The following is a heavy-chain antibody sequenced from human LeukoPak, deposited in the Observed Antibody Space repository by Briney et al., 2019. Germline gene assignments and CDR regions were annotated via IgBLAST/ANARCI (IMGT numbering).Heavy chain of an antibody. J-gene: IGHJ4*02. CDR1: GGSVSSGTYF. D-gene: IGHD2-2*01. V-gene: IGHV4-61*01. CDR2: IHHSGSI. CDR3: ARGRFSSSSLL. Sequence: PSETLSLTCTVSGGSVSSGTYFWSWIRQPPGKGLEWIGYIHHSGSINYNPSLKSRVTISVDTSKSQFSLRLSSVTAADTAVYYCARGRFSSSSLLWGQGTLVTVSS.